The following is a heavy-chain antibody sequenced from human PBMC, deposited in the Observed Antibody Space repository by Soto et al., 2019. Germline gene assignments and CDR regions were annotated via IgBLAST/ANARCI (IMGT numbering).Heavy chain of an antibody. CDR1: GYSFSSHY. Sequence: ASVKVSCKASGYSFSSHYMHWVKQAPGQGLEWLGIINPTGGSTTYAEKFQGRVTMTADTDTETVYMELRRLRSADTARYYCARGRGEFDAWGQGTPVTVSS. D-gene: IGHD2-21*01. CDR3: ARGRGEFDA. V-gene: IGHV1-46*01. CDR2: INPTGGST. J-gene: IGHJ5*02.